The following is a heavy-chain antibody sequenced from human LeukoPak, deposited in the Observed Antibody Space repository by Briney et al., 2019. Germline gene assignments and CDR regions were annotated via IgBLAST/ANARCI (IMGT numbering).Heavy chain of an antibody. D-gene: IGHD3-22*01. J-gene: IGHJ4*02. CDR1: GFTVSNNY. V-gene: IGHV3-66*01. CDR2: IYSGGST. Sequence: GGSLRLSCAASGFTVSNNYMSWVRQGPGKGLEWVSVIYSGGSTYYADSVKGRFTISRDNAKNSLYLQMNSLRAEDTAVYYCARYGLYDSRIVDYWGQGTLVTVSS. CDR3: ARYGLYDSRIVDY.